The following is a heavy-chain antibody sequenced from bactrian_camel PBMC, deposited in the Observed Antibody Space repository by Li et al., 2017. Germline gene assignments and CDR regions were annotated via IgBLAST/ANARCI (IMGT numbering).Heavy chain of an antibody. CDR3: ATGRDYSDYVLPFND. V-gene: IGHV3S40*01. CDR1: GFPFATTD. J-gene: IGHJ4*01. D-gene: IGHD4*01. CDR2: INTGIDVA. Sequence: VQLVESGGGLVQPGGSLRLACAASGFPFATTDMSWVRQAPEKGLEWVSSINTGIDVAYYAVSVEGRFTISRDSAENTVYLQMNSLKSEDTALYYCATGRDYSDYVLPFNDWGQGTQVTVS.